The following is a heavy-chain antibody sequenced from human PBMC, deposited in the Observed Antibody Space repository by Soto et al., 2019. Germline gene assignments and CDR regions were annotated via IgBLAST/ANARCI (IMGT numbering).Heavy chain of an antibody. CDR3: ARYRLGVRGRPNWFDP. V-gene: IGHV4-30-4*01. Sequence: PSETLSLTCTVSGGSISSGDYYWSWIRQPPGKGLEWIGYIYYSGSTYYNPSLKSRVTISVDTSKNQFSLKLSSVTAADTAVYYCARYRLGVRGRPNWFDPWGQGTLVTVSS. CDR2: IYYSGST. D-gene: IGHD3-16*01. J-gene: IGHJ5*02. CDR1: GGSISSGDYY.